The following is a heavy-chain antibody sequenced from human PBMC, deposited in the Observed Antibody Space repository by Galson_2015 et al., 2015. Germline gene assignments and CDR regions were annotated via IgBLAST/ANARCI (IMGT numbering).Heavy chain of an antibody. CDR3: SHSPIYYGSGTYYFDQ. CDR2: IYWDDDK. Sequence: PALVKPTQALTLTCSFSGFSLSTSGEGVGWNRQPRGKALEWLAVIYWDDDKRYSPSLKSRLIVNKDTSKNQEVLTMTNMDPVDTATYYCSHSPIYYGSGTYYFDQWGQGTLVTVSS. V-gene: IGHV2-5*02. J-gene: IGHJ4*02. CDR1: GFSLSTSGEG. D-gene: IGHD3-10*01.